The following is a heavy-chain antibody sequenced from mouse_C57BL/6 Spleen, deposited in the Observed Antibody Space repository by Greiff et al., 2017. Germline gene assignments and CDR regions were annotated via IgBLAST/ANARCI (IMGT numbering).Heavy chain of an antibody. CDR1: GYTFTDYE. D-gene: IGHD2-1*01. CDR3: TRGNRYYAMDY. CDR2: IDPETGGT. V-gene: IGHV1-15*01. J-gene: IGHJ4*01. Sequence: QVQLQQSGAELVRPGASVTLSCKASGYTFTDYEMHWVKQTPVHGLEWIGAIDPETGGTAYNQKFKGKAILTADKSSSTAYMELRSLTSEDSAVYYGTRGNRYYAMDYWGQGTSVTVSS.